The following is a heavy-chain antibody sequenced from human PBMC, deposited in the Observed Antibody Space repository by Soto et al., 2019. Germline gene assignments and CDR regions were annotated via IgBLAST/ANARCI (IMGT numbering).Heavy chain of an antibody. J-gene: IGHJ6*02. CDR1: GYSFTSYW. V-gene: IGHV5-51*01. Sequence: PGESLKISCKGSGYSFTSYWIGWVRQMPGKGLEWMGIIYPGDSDTRYSPSFQGQVTISADKSISTAYLQWSSLKASDTAMYYCAGGGVRGVISRARDYYRMDVWGQGTTVTGSS. CDR2: IYPGDSDT. CDR3: AGGGVRGVISRARDYYRMDV. D-gene: IGHD3-10*01.